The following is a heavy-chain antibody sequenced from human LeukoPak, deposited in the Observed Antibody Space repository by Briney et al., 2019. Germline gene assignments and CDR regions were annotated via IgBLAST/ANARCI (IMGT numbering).Heavy chain of an antibody. CDR1: GGSISSYY. Sequence: SETLSLTCTVSGGSISSYYWSWIRQPPGKGLEWIGYIYYSGSTNYNPSLKSRVTISVDTSKNQFSLKLSPVTAADTAVYYCARGAAHQLYYFDYWGQGTLVTVSS. CDR3: ARGAAHQLYYFDY. D-gene: IGHD6-6*01. CDR2: IYYSGST. V-gene: IGHV4-59*01. J-gene: IGHJ4*02.